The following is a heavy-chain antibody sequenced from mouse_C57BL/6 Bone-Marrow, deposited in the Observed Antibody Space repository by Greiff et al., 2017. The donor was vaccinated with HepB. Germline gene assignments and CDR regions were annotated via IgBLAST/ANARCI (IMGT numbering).Heavy chain of an antibody. D-gene: IGHD2-2*01. J-gene: IGHJ3*01. CDR1: GYAFSSSW. CDR3: ARSTMVTTGFAY. V-gene: IGHV1-82*01. CDR2: IYPGDGDT. Sequence: QVQLQQSGPELVKPGASVKISCKASGYAFSSSWMNWVKQRPGKGLEWIGRIYPGDGDTNYNGKFKGKATLTADKSSSTAYMQLSSLTSEDSAVYVCARSTMVTTGFAYWGQGTLVTVSA.